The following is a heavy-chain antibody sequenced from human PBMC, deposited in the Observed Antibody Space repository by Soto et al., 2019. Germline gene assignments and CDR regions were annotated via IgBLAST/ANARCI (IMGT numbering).Heavy chain of an antibody. V-gene: IGHV4-39*07. CDR3: ARVEGYSYDGPYLL. CDR2: INHSGST. J-gene: IGHJ4*02. CDR1: RGSIRSRSYY. Sequence: SETLSLTCTVSRGSIRSRSYYWGWIRQPPGKGLEWIGKINHSGSTNYHPSLKSRVTISVDTSKNQFSLKLSSVTAADTAVYYCARVEGYSYDGPYLLWGQGTLVTVSS. D-gene: IGHD5-18*01.